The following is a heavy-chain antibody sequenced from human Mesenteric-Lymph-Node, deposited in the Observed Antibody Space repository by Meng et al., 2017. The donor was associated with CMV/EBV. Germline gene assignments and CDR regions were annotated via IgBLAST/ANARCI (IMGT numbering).Heavy chain of an antibody. Sequence: GESLKISCAASGFTFSSYSMNWVRQAPGKGLEWVSSISSSSSYIYYADSVKGRFTISRDNAKNSLYLQMNSLRAEDTAVYYCAKLIGTQDAFDIWGQGTMVTVSS. V-gene: IGHV3-21*01. CDR1: GFTFSSYS. CDR2: ISSSSSYI. CDR3: AKLIGTQDAFDI. J-gene: IGHJ3*02. D-gene: IGHD3-10*01.